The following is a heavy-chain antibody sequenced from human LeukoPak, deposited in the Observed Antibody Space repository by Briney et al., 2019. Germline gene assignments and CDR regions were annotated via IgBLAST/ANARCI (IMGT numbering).Heavy chain of an antibody. CDR2: INHSGST. V-gene: IGHV4-34*01. J-gene: IGHJ5*02. D-gene: IGHD5-12*01. Sequence: PSETLSLTCAVYGGSFSGYYWSWIRQPPGKGLEWIGEINHSGSTNYNPSLKSRVTISVDTSKNQFSLKLSSVTAADTAVYYCARLAVATGAWGQGTLVTVSS. CDR3: ARLAVATGA. CDR1: GGSFSGYY.